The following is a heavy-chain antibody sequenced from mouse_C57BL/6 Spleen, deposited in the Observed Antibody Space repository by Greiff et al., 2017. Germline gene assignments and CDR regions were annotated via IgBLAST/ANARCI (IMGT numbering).Heavy chain of an antibody. CDR1: GYAFSSSW. V-gene: IGHV1-82*01. Sequence: VQLQQSGPELVKPGASVKISCKASGYAFSSSWMNWVKQRPGKGLEWIGRIYPGDGDTNYNGKFKGKATLTADKASSTAFMQLSSLTSEDAAVYFCARVGYDGYDGFAYWGQGTLVTVSA. CDR2: IYPGDGDT. D-gene: IGHD2-2*01. CDR3: ARVGYDGYDGFAY. J-gene: IGHJ3*01.